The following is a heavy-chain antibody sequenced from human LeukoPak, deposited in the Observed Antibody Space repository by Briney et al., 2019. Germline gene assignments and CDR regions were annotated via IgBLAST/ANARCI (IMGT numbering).Heavy chain of an antibody. D-gene: IGHD3-3*01. CDR3: ARDGPTITIFGVVIEYFQH. CDR2: IYTSGST. Sequence: PSETLSLTCTVSGGSISSYYWSWIRQPPGKGLEWIGRIYTSGSTDYNPSLKSRVTISVDTSKNQFSLKLSSVTAADTAVYYCARDGPTITIFGVVIEYFQHWGQGTLVTVSS. CDR1: GGSISSYY. V-gene: IGHV4-4*08. J-gene: IGHJ1*01.